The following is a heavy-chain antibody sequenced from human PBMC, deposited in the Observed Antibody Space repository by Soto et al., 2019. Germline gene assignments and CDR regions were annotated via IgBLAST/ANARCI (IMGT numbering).Heavy chain of an antibody. V-gene: IGHV1-18*01. CDR3: ARARCSGGSCYSFSDY. J-gene: IGHJ4*02. Sequence: GASVKVSCKASGYTFTSYGISWLRQAPGQGLEWMGWISAYNGNTNYAQKLQGRVTMTTDTSTSTAYMELRSLRSDDTAVYYCARARCSGGSCYSFSDYWGQGTLVTVSS. CDR2: ISAYNGNT. CDR1: GYTFTSYG. D-gene: IGHD2-15*01.